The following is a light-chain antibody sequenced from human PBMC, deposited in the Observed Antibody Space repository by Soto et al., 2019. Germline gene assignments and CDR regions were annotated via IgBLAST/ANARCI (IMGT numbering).Light chain of an antibody. CDR3: QQYNNWLYT. CDR2: GAS. CDR1: QSVSSS. Sequence: EIVMTQSPATLSVSPGERATLSYRASQSVSSSLAWYQQKPGQAPRLLFYGASTRATGVPARFSGSGSGTEFTLTISSLQSEDLVVYYCQQYNNWLYTFGQGTKLEIK. V-gene: IGKV3-15*01. J-gene: IGKJ2*01.